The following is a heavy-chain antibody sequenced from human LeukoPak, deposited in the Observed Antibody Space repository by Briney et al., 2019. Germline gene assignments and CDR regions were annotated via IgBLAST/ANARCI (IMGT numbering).Heavy chain of an antibody. CDR2: ISSSSSYT. V-gene: IGHV3-11*03. J-gene: IGHJ4*02. Sequence: GGSLRLSCAASGFTFSDYYMSWIRQAPGKGLEWVSYISSSSSYTNYADSVKGRITISRDNAKNSLYLQMNSLRAEDTAVYYCARHYYDSSGYYIDYWGQGTLVTVSS. CDR1: GFTFSDYY. CDR3: ARHYYDSSGYYIDY. D-gene: IGHD3-22*01.